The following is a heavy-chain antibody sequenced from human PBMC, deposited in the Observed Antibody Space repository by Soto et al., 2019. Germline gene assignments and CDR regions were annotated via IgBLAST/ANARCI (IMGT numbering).Heavy chain of an antibody. CDR3: ARHVFEWELDYDAFDI. Sequence: QVQLQESGPGLVKPSETLSLTCTVSGGSISSYYWSWIRQPPGKGLEWIGYIYYSGSTNYNPSLKSRVTISVDTSKNQVSLKLSSVTAADTAVYYCARHVFEWELDYDAFDIWGQGTMVTVSS. V-gene: IGHV4-59*08. CDR1: GGSISSYY. J-gene: IGHJ3*02. D-gene: IGHD1-26*01. CDR2: IYYSGST.